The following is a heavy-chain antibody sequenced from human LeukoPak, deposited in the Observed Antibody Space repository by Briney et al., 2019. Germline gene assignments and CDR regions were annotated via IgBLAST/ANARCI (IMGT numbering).Heavy chain of an antibody. CDR3: ARDLRSDNWNDGGWFDY. Sequence: ASVKVSCKASGYTFTSYGISWVRQAPGQGLEWMGWISAYNGNTNYAQKLQGRVTMTTDTSTSTAYMELRSLRSDDTAVYYCARDLRSDNWNDGGWFDYWGQGTLVTVSS. CDR2: ISAYNGNT. CDR1: GYTFTSYG. V-gene: IGHV1-18*01. D-gene: IGHD1-1*01. J-gene: IGHJ4*02.